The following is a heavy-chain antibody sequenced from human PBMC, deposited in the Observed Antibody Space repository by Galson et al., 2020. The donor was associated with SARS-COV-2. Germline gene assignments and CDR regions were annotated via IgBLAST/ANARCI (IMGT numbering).Heavy chain of an antibody. CDR1: GYSISRGYF. V-gene: IGHV4-38-2*01. CDR3: ARRGGSYSPFDS. Sequence: SETLSLTCAVSGYSISRGYFWGWIRQPPGKGLEWIGHIYHKGSTSYSPSLKSRITISLDTSKNQFSLKLSAVTAADTAVYYCARRGGSYSPFDSWGQGTLVTVSS. D-gene: IGHD2-15*01. CDR2: IYHKGST. J-gene: IGHJ4*02.